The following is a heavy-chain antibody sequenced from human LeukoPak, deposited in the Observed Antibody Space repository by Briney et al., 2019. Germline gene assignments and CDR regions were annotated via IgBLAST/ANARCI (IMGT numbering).Heavy chain of an antibody. CDR2: INPNSGGT. V-gene: IGHV1-2*02. CDR3: ARARYCSSTSCSQVFDY. CDR1: GYTFTGYY. J-gene: IGHJ4*02. D-gene: IGHD2-2*01. Sequence: GASVKVSCKASGYTFTGYYMHWVRQAPGQGLEWMGWINPNSGGTNYAQKFQGRVTMTRDTSISTAYMELGRLRSDDTAVYYCARARYCSSTSCSQVFDYWGQGTLVTVSS.